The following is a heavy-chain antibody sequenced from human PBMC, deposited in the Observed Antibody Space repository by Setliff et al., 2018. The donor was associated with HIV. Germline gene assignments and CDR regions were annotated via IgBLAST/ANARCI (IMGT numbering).Heavy chain of an antibody. V-gene: IGHV4-31*03. CDR1: GVSVSRGGYY. CDR3: ARGESSTWDLAEHFQH. J-gene: IGHJ1*01. CDR2: VHHTGTT. D-gene: IGHD2-2*01. Sequence: SETLSLTCTVSGVSVSRGGYYWSWIRQHPGKGLEWIGDVHHTGTTYLNPSLKSRITISVDTSKNQFSLKLGFVTAADTAVYHCARGESSTWDLAEHFQHWGHGTLVTV.